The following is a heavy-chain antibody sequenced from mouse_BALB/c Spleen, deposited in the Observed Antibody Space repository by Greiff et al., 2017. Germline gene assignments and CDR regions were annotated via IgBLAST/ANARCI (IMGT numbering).Heavy chain of an antibody. V-gene: IGHV1-54*01. CDR2: INPGSGGT. Sequence: VQLKQSGAELVRPGTSVKVSCKASGYAFTNYLIEWVKQRPGQGLEWIGVINPGSGGTNYNEKFKGKATLTADKSSSTAYMQLSSLTSDDSAVYFCARGGNPFAYWGQGTLVTVSA. J-gene: IGHJ3*01. CDR1: GYAFTNYL. D-gene: IGHD2-1*01. CDR3: ARGGNPFAY.